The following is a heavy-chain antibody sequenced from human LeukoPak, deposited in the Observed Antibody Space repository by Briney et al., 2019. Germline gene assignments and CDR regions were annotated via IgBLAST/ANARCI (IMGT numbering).Heavy chain of an antibody. Sequence: ASVKVSCKASGYTFTSYYMHWVRQATGQGLEWMGWMNPSSGNTGYVQKLQGRVTMTTDTSTSTAYMGMRSLRSDDTAVYYCARDEGIAVAGIYYYYGMDVWGQGTTVTVSS. V-gene: IGHV1-8*02. CDR1: GYTFTSYY. CDR3: ARDEGIAVAGIYYYYGMDV. D-gene: IGHD6-19*01. J-gene: IGHJ6*02. CDR2: MNPSSGNT.